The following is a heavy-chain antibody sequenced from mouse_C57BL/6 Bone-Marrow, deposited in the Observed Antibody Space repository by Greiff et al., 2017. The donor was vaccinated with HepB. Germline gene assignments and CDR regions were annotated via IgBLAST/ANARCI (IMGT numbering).Heavy chain of an antibody. V-gene: IGHV1-64*01. CDR2: IHPNSGST. J-gene: IGHJ2*01. CDR1: GYTFTSYW. CDR3: ARCAPTGGVDY. Sequence: QVQLQQSGAELVKPGASVKLSCKASGYTFTSYWMHWVKQRPGQGLEWIGMIHPNSGSTNYNEKFKSKATLTVDKSSSTAYMQLSSLTSEDSAVYYCARCAPTGGVDYWGQGTTLTVSS.